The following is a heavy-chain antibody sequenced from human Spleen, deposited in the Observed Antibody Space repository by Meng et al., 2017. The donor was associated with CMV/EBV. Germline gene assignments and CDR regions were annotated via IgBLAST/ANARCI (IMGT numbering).Heavy chain of an antibody. Sequence: SGFTFSSYGMHWVRQAPGKGLEWVAVISYDGSNKYYADSVKGRFTISRDNSKNTLYLQMNSLRAEDTAVYYCATGDEVYGGNSLYFDYWGQGTLVTVSS. CDR2: ISYDGSNK. D-gene: IGHD4-23*01. V-gene: IGHV3-30*03. CDR3: ATGDEVYGGNSLYFDY. J-gene: IGHJ4*02. CDR1: GFTFSSYG.